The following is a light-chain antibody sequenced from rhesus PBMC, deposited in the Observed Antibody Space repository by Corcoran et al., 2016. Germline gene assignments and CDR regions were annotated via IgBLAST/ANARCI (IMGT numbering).Light chain of an antibody. CDR2: KAS. J-gene: IGKJ4*01. CDR3: QHGYGTPLT. CDR1: ENVNNY. V-gene: IGKV1-74*01. Sequence: DIQMTQSPSSLSASVGDRVTITCRASENVNNYLNWYQQKPGKAPKLLIYKASTLQSGVPSSVSGSGSGTEYTFTISSLQHEDVATYYCQHGYGTPLTFGGGTKVELK.